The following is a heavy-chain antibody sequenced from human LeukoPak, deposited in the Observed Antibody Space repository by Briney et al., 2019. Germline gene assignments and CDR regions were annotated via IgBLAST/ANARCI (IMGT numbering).Heavy chain of an antibody. CDR2: IYYSGST. CDR3: ASSMVRGAAVDY. V-gene: IGHV4-31*03. CDR1: GGSISSGGYY. J-gene: IGHJ4*02. Sequence: SQTLSLTCTVSGGSISSGGYYWSWIRQHPGKGLEWIGYIYYSGSTYYNPSLKSRVTISVDTSKNQFSLKLSSVTAADTAVYYCASSMVRGAAVDYWGQGILVTVSS. D-gene: IGHD3-10*01.